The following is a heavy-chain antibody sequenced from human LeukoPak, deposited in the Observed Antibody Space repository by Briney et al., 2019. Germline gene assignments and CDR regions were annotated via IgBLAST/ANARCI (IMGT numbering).Heavy chain of an antibody. J-gene: IGHJ4*02. V-gene: IGHV3-21*01. D-gene: IGHD3-10*01. CDR2: ISGSSSYI. Sequence: GGSLRLSCAASGFTFSSYSMNWIRQAPGKGLEWVSSISGSSSYIYYADSVKGRFTISRDNSKNTLSLQMNSLRAEDTAVYYCAKDRALGSSLWFGELDFWGQGTLVTVSS. CDR1: GFTFSSYS. CDR3: AKDRALGSSLWFGELDF.